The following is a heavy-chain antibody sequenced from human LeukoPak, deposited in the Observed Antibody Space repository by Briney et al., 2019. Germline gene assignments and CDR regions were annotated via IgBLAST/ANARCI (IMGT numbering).Heavy chain of an antibody. D-gene: IGHD6-19*01. CDR3: ARASAGVGAVAGYNWFDP. V-gene: IGHV1-46*01. J-gene: IGHJ5*02. CDR1: GYTFTSYY. CDR2: INPSGGST. Sequence: ASVKVSCKASGYTFTSYYMHWVRQAPGQRLEWMGIINPSGGSTCYAQKLQGRVTMTTDTSTSTVYMELSSRRSEDRAVYYCARASAGVGAVAGYNWFDPWGQGTLVTVSS.